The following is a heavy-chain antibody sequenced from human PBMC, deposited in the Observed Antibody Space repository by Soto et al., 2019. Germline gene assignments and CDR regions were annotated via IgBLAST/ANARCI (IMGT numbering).Heavy chain of an antibody. CDR1: GACISSCY. D-gene: IGHD4-17*01. CDR3: ARRYGGTLFDY. J-gene: IGHJ4*02. V-gene: IGHV4-59*08. CDR2: IYNSGST. Sequence: SEPLSLTCPVSGACISSCYPYWIRQPPGKGLEWIGYIYNSGSTNNNPALKTRVTISADTSKNQFSLKLTSVTAADTAVYYCARRYGGTLFDYWGQGTLVTVSS.